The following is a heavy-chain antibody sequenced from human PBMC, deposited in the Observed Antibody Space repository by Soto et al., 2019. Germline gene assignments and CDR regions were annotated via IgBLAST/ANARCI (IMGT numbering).Heavy chain of an antibody. CDR1: GYTCTSYD. CDR3: ARQKMGYGDYVYDY. CDR2: MNPNSGNT. Sequence: ASVKVSCKASGYTCTSYDINWVRQATGQGLEWMGWMNPNSGNTGYAQKFQGRVTMTRNTSISTAYMELSSLRSEDTAVYYCARQKMGYGDYVYDYWGQGTLVTVSS. D-gene: IGHD4-17*01. V-gene: IGHV1-8*01. J-gene: IGHJ4*02.